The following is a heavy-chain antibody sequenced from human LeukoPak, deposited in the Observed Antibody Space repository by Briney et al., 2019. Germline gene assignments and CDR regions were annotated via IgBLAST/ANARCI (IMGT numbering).Heavy chain of an antibody. CDR3: YWGSTYYANSVKGRFTISRDNSKNTLYLQMNSLRAEDTAVYYCVKYDSSGYYYELSLH. V-gene: IGHV3-64*01. CDR1: GFTFSSYA. CDR2: ISSNGGGN. D-gene: IGHD3-16*01. Sequence: GGSLRLSCAASGFTFSSYAMHWVRQAPGKGLEYVSAISSNGGGNNLETSVKGGLTTSGANSRKPRFLQMTGLRAKAPADNYGYWGSTYYANSVKGRFTISRDNSKNTLYLQMNSLRAEDTAVYYCVKYDSSGYYYELSLHWGQGTLVTVSS. J-gene: IGHJ4*02.